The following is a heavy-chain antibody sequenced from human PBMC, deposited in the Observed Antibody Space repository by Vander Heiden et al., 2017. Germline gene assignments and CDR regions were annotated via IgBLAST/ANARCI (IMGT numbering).Heavy chain of an antibody. Sequence: VRQVPGKGLEWVAVISYDGSNKYYADSVKGRFTISRDNSKNTLYLQMNSLRAEDTAVYYCARDRDYGDFPYYGMDVWGQGTTVTVSS. V-gene: IGHV3-30-3*01. CDR3: ARDRDYGDFPYYGMDV. CDR2: ISYDGSNK. D-gene: IGHD4-17*01. J-gene: IGHJ6*02.